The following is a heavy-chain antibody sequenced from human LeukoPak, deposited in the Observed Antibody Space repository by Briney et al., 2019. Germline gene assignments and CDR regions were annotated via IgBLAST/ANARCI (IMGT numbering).Heavy chain of an antibody. J-gene: IGHJ4*02. V-gene: IGHV3-21*05. Sequence: GGSLRLSGAGSGFTFSFYSLNWVRQAPGRGLEWVSFISGSGSDIFYADSVKGRFTISRDNAKNSVSLQMDSLRGDDTAVYYCARDIGGSYSAIDYWGQGTLVTVSS. D-gene: IGHD1-26*01. CDR1: GFTFSFYS. CDR2: ISGSGSDI. CDR3: ARDIGGSYSAIDY.